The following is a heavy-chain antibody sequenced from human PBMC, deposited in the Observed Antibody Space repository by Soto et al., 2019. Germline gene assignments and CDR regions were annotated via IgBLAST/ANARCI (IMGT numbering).Heavy chain of an antibody. D-gene: IGHD6-13*01. Sequence: GGSLRLSCAASGFTFSSYAMHWVRQAPGKGLEWVAVISYDGSNKYYADSVKGRFTISRDNSKNTLYLQMNSLRAEDTAVYYCAADYSSSWIHFDYWGQGTLVTV. CDR1: GFTFSSYA. CDR2: ISYDGSNK. J-gene: IGHJ4*02. CDR3: AADYSSSWIHFDY. V-gene: IGHV3-30-3*01.